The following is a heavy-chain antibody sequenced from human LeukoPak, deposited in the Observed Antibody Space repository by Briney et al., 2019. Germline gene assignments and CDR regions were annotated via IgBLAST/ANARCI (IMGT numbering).Heavy chain of an antibody. CDR3: ATLGEYFDSSGYYYN. CDR1: GGSFSGYY. V-gene: IGHV4-34*01. CDR2: INHSGST. J-gene: IGHJ4*02. D-gene: IGHD3-22*01. Sequence: SESLSLTCAVYGGSFSGYYWSWIRQPPGKGLEWIGEINHSGSTYYNPSLKSRVTISVDTSKNQFSLKLTSVTAADTAVYYCATLGEYFDSSGYYYNWGQGTLVTVSS.